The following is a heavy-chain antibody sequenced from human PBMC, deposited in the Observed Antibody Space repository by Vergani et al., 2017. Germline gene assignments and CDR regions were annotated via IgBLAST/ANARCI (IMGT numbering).Heavy chain of an antibody. Sequence: EVQLLESGGGLVQPGGSLRLSCAASGFTFSSYAMSWVRQAPGKGLEWVSVISGSGGSTYYADSVKGRFTISRDNSKNTLYLQMNSLSAEDTAVYYCAKDGLYGSGSPNWFDPWGQGTLVTVSS. J-gene: IGHJ5*02. CDR2: ISGSGGST. V-gene: IGHV3-23*01. D-gene: IGHD3-10*01. CDR3: AKDGLYGSGSPNWFDP. CDR1: GFTFSSYA.